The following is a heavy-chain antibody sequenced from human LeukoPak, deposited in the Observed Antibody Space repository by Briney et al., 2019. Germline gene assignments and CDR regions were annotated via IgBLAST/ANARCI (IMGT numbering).Heavy chain of an antibody. CDR3: ARDHPWYYDSSGSRFDY. V-gene: IGHV1-18*01. CDR1: GYTFTIYG. CDR2: ISAYNGNT. Sequence: ASVKVSCKASGYTFTIYGISWVRQAPGQGLEWMGWISAYNGNTNYSQKLQGRVTMTTDTSTSTAYMELRSLRSDDTAVYYCARDHPWYYDSSGSRFDYWGQGTLVTVSS. D-gene: IGHD3-22*01. J-gene: IGHJ4*02.